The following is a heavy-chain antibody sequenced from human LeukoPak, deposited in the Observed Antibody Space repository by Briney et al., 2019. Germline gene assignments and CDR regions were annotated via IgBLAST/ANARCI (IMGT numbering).Heavy chain of an antibody. J-gene: IGHJ1*01. CDR2: ISSDSSFT. Sequence: GGSLRLSCAASGFTFSDYFMSWIRQAPGKGLEWVSYISSDSSFTNYADSVKGRFTISRDNAKNSLYLQMNSLRVEDMAVCYCASSGSYKYFQHWGQGTLVTVSS. CDR1: GFTFSDYF. CDR3: ASSGSYKYFQH. D-gene: IGHD1-26*01. V-gene: IGHV3-11*06.